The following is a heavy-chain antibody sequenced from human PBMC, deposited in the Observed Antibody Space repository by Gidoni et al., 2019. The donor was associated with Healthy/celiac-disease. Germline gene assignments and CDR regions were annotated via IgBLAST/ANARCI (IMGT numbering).Heavy chain of an antibody. CDR1: GFTFSSYA. CDR2: ISGSGGST. V-gene: IGHV3-23*01. Sequence: EVQRLESGGGLVQPGGSLRRCCAACGFTFSSYAMSWVRQAPGKGLEWVSAISGSGGSTYYADSVKGRFTISRDNSKNTLYLQMNSLRAEDTAVYYCAKGTLDGYYDYWGQGTLVTVSS. J-gene: IGHJ4*02. D-gene: IGHD2-8*01. CDR3: AKGTLDGYYDY.